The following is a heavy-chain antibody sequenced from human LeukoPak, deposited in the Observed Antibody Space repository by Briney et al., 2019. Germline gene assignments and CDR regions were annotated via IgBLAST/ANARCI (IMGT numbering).Heavy chain of an antibody. V-gene: IGHV3-64*01. J-gene: IGHJ5*02. Sequence: PGGSLRLSCAASGFTFSSYAMHWVRQAPGKGLEYVSAISSNGGSTYYANSVKGRFTISRDNSKNTLYLQMGSLRAEDMAVYYCASGPKYSSSCYAWFDPWGQGTLVTVSS. CDR1: GFTFSSYA. CDR2: ISSNGGST. CDR3: ASGPKYSSSCYAWFDP. D-gene: IGHD6-13*01.